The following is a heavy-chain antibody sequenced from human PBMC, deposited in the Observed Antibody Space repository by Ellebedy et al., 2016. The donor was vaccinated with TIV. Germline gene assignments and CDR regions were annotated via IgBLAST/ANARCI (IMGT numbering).Heavy chain of an antibody. V-gene: IGHV3-30*02. CDR2: IRSDGSNK. CDR3: AKVLFAFGEFESPFDP. D-gene: IGHD3-10*01. CDR1: GFSTSG. J-gene: IGHJ5*02. Sequence: PGGSLRLSCAASGFSTSGMHWVRQAPGKGLEWVAFIRSDGSNKYYADSVKGRFTVSRDNSKNTLTLQMNSLRPEDTAVYYCAKVLFAFGEFESPFDPWGQGTLVIVSS.